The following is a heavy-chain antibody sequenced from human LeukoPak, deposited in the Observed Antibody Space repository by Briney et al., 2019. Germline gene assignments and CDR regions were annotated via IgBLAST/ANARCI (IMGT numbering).Heavy chain of an antibody. Sequence: SETLSLTCSVYGGSFSGFYWNWIRQPPGKGLEWIGEINHSGSTHYSPSLKSRLSISVDPSKNQFSLKLSSVTAADTAVYYCARAGYSYGYKWYFDLWGRGTLVTVSS. CDR1: GGSFSGFY. J-gene: IGHJ2*01. D-gene: IGHD5-18*01. CDR2: INHSGST. CDR3: ARAGYSYGYKWYFDL. V-gene: IGHV4-34*01.